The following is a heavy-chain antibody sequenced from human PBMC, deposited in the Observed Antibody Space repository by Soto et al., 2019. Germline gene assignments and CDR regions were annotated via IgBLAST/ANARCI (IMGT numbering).Heavy chain of an antibody. V-gene: IGHV4-39*07. CDR1: GGSISSSSYY. J-gene: IGHJ4*02. Sequence: SETLSLTCTVSGGSISSSSYYWGWIRQPPGKGLEWIGSIYYSGSTYYNPSLKSRVTISVDTSKNQFSLKLSSVTAADTAVYYCARDGFSGIVVVPAAMYYFDYWGQGTLVTVSS. CDR3: ARDGFSGIVVVPAAMYYFDY. CDR2: IYYSGST. D-gene: IGHD2-2*01.